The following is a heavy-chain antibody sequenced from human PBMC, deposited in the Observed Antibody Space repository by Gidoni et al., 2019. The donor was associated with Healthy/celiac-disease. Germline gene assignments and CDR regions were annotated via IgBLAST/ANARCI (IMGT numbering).Heavy chain of an antibody. Sequence: QVQLQQWGAGLLKPSETLSLTCAVDGGSFSGYYWSWIRQPPGKGLEWIGEINNSGSTNYNPSLKSRVTISVDTSKNQFSLKLSSVTAADTAVYYCATGPGGGFDYWGQGTLVTVSS. J-gene: IGHJ4*02. D-gene: IGHD3-10*01. CDR2: INNSGST. V-gene: IGHV4-34*01. CDR3: ATGPGGGFDY. CDR1: GGSFSGYY.